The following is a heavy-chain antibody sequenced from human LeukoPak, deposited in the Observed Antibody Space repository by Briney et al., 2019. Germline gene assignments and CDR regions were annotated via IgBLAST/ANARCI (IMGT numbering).Heavy chain of an antibody. Sequence: PSETLSLTCTVSGGSISSSSYYWGWIRQPPGKGLEWIGNIHHSGTTYFNPSLKTRITISVGTSKNQFSLRLSSVTAADTAVYYCAKSSRLSLAAAFDYWGQGTLVTVSS. CDR1: GGSISSSSYY. J-gene: IGHJ4*02. D-gene: IGHD2-15*01. V-gene: IGHV4-39*01. CDR2: IHHSGTT. CDR3: AKSSRLSLAAAFDY.